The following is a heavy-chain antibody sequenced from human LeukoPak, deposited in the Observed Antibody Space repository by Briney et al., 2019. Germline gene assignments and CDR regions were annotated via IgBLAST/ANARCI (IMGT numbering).Heavy chain of an antibody. CDR3: ARDPGPSTAAWGAFDI. D-gene: IGHD6-6*01. CDR2: IKQDGSET. J-gene: IGHJ3*02. CDR1: GLTFSRYW. Sequence: GRSLRLSCAASGLTFSRYWMTWVRQAPGKGLEWVANIKQDGSETYYVDSVKGRFTISRDNAKSSLYLQVNSLRAEDTAVYFCARDPGPSTAAWGAFDIWGQGTVVTVSS. V-gene: IGHV3-7*01.